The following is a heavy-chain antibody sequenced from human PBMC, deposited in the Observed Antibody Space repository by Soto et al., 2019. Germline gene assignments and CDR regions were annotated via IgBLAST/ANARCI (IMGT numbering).Heavy chain of an antibody. CDR2: IRPHNGDT. D-gene: IGHD6-19*01. CDR1: VYTFTTIR. V-gene: IGHV1-18*01. Sequence: QVQLVQSAAEVGKPWASVKVSCKASVYTFTTIRLSCVRQAPGQGLEWMGWIRPHNGDTQYAQKFQGRVTMNADTSTTTAYMEVRSLRPDDTAVFCCARNHSGWYDFWGQRTLVTVSS. J-gene: IGHJ5*01. CDR3: ARNHSGWYDF.